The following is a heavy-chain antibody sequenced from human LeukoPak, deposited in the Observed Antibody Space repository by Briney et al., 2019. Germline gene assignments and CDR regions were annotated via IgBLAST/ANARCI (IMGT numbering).Heavy chain of an antibody. Sequence: GGSLRLSCAASGFTFSSYGMSWVRQAPGKGLEWVSAISGSGGSTYYADSVKGRFTISRDNSKNTLYLQMNSLRAEDTAVYYCAKDGSNYDILTGYGDAFDIWGQGTMVTVSS. V-gene: IGHV3-23*01. CDR3: AKDGSNYDILTGYGDAFDI. CDR1: GFTFSSYG. CDR2: ISGSGGST. D-gene: IGHD3-9*01. J-gene: IGHJ3*02.